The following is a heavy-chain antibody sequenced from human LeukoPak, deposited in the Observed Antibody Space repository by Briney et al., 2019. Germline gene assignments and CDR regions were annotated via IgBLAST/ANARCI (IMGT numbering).Heavy chain of an antibody. CDR1: GASITTYN. D-gene: IGHD6-13*01. J-gene: IGHJ5*02. Sequence: SETLSLTCTVSGASITTYNWAWIRQPPGKGLEWIGYIYYSGSTKYNPSLKSRVTISVDTSKKQFSLKVSSVTAADTALYYCARVVAAAAWLDLWGQGILVTVSP. V-gene: IGHV4-59*01. CDR2: IYYSGST. CDR3: ARVVAAAAWLDL.